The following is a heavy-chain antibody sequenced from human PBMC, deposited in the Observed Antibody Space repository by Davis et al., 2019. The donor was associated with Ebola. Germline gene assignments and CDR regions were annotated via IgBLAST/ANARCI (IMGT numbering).Heavy chain of an antibody. V-gene: IGHV3-48*02. D-gene: IGHD6-19*01. J-gene: IGHJ4*02. CDR3: ATDPDGWLDFDY. Sequence: PGGSLRLSCAASGFTFSSYWMSWVRQAPGKGLEWVSHINSDGTYIYYRDSVKGRFTISRDDAKSTLYLQMNSLRDDDTAIYYCATDPDGWLDFDYWGQGTQVTVSS. CDR2: INSDGTYI. CDR1: GFTFSSYW.